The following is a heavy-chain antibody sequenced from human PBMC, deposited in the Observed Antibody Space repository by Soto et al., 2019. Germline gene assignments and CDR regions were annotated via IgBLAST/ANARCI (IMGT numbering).Heavy chain of an antibody. V-gene: IGHV1-69*13. CDR3: ARDAKGIFGVVIRKYYFDY. CDR1: GGTFSSYA. Sequence: SVKVSCKASGGTFSSYAISWVRQAPGQGLEWMGGIIPIFGTANYAQKFQGRVTITADESTSTAYMELSSLRSEDTAVYYCARDAKGIFGVVIRKYYFDYWGQGTLVTVSS. CDR2: IIPIFGTA. D-gene: IGHD3-3*01. J-gene: IGHJ4*02.